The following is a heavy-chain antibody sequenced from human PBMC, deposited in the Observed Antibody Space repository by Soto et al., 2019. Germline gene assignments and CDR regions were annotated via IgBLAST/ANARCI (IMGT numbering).Heavy chain of an antibody. CDR3: ARDPGLRAYDSDAFDI. Sequence: GGSLRLSCAGSGFTFSDYVMSWVRQAPGKGLEWVSAISGSGGATYYADSVKGRFTISRDNSKNTFDVQMNSLRAEDTAVYYCARDPGLRAYDSDAFDIWGQGTMVTVSS. CDR2: ISGSGGAT. CDR1: GFTFSDYV. V-gene: IGHV3-23*01. D-gene: IGHD3-9*01. J-gene: IGHJ3*02.